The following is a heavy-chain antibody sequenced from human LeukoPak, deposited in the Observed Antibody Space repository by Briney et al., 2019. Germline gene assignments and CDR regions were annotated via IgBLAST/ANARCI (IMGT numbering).Heavy chain of an antibody. CDR3: ASAYLYYYDSSGYWHY. J-gene: IGHJ4*02. CDR1: GGSISSSSYY. D-gene: IGHD3-22*01. V-gene: IGHV4-39*01. CDR2: IYYSGST. Sequence: PSETLSLTCTVSGGSISSSSYYWGWIRPPPGKGLEWIGSIYYSGSTYYNPSLKSRVTISVDTSKNQFSLKLSSVTAADTAVYYCASAYLYYYDSSGYWHYWGQGTLVTVSS.